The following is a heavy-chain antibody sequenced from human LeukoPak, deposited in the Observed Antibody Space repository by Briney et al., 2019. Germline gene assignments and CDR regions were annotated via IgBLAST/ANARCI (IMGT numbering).Heavy chain of an antibody. CDR1: GFTFSSYA. Sequence: PGASLRLSCAASGFTFSSYAMTWVRQAPGKGLEWVSGISGSGGSTYYADSVKGRFTISRDNSKNTLYLQMNSLRAEDTSVYYCAKSFTIFGWGKGTLVTVSS. CDR2: ISGSGGST. V-gene: IGHV3-23*01. J-gene: IGHJ4*02. CDR3: AKSFTIFG. D-gene: IGHD3-3*01.